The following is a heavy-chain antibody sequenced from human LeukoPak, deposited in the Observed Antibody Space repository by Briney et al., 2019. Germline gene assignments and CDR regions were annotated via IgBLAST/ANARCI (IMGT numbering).Heavy chain of an antibody. J-gene: IGHJ6*02. CDR1: GFTFTNYD. Sequence: PGGSLRLSCAASGFTFTNYDFHWVRQPPGKGLEWVSAIGVVGDTYYPYSVRGRFTISREDAKNSVFLQMNSLTAGDTAVYYCAREGWGTNARGSLGFYDMHVWGHGTMVIVSS. CDR2: IGVVGDT. V-gene: IGHV3-13*01. CDR3: AREGWGTNARGSLGFYDMHV. D-gene: IGHD2-8*01.